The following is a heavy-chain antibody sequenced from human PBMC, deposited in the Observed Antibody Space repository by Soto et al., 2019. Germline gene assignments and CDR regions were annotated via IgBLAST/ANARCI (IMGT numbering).Heavy chain of an antibody. CDR3: AKRDTSGSYYFDY. Sequence: GGSLRLSCAASGFPFSSYAMAWVRQAPGKGPEWVSNIISTGAGTYYADSVKGRFTVSRDNSKSTLFLQMNSLRVEDTAIYYCAKRDTSGSYYFDYWGQGTLVTVSS. V-gene: IGHV3-23*01. CDR2: IISTGAGT. J-gene: IGHJ4*02. D-gene: IGHD6-19*01. CDR1: GFPFSSYA.